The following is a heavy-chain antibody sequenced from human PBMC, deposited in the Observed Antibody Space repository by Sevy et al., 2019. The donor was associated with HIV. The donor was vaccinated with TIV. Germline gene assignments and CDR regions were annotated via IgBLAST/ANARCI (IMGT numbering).Heavy chain of an antibody. Sequence: GGSLRLSCAVSGFTFSISWMSWVRQAPGKGLEWVAIMNHDGSEIFYVDSVKGRFTISRDNAKNSLFLQMDSLRDEDTAVYYCGTRPDTTLARGSRGQGTLVTVSS. J-gene: IGHJ4*02. CDR1: GFTFSISW. CDR2: MNHDGSEI. D-gene: IGHD3-10*01. V-gene: IGHV3-7*01. CDR3: GTRPDTTLARGS.